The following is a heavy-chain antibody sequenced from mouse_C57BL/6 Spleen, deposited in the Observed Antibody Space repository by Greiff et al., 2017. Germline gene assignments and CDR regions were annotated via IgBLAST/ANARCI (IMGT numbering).Heavy chain of an antibody. V-gene: IGHV1-61*01. D-gene: IGHD2-5*01. Sequence: VQLQQPGAELVRPGSSVKLSCKASGYTFTSYWMDWVKQRPGQGLEWIGNIYPSDSETHYNQKFKDKATLTVDKSSSTAYMQLSSLTSADSAVYYCARNYYSNDVDYWGQGTTLTVSS. CDR3: ARNYYSNDVDY. J-gene: IGHJ2*01. CDR2: IYPSDSET. CDR1: GYTFTSYW.